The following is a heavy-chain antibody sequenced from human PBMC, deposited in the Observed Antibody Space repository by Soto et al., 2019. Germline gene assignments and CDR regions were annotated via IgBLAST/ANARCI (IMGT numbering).Heavy chain of an antibody. D-gene: IGHD2-2*01. V-gene: IGHV1-69*13. CDR3: ARDGPAAMRKDYYYYGMHV. CDR1: GGTFSSYA. Sequence: ASVKVSCKASGGTFSSYAISWVRQAPGQGLEWMGGIIPIFGTANYAQKFQGRVTITADESTSTAYMELSSLRSEDTAVYYCARDGPAAMRKDYYYYGMHVWCPATTVTVS. CDR2: IIPIFGTA. J-gene: IGHJ6*02.